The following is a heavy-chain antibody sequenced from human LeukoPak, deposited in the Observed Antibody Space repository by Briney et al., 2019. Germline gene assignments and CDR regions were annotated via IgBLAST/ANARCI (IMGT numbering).Heavy chain of an antibody. CDR1: GNTLIALS. CDR3: ATGDDYAYYYGMDV. Sequence: ASVPVSFKFSGNTLIALSMHWVRQAPGKGLEWMGGFDPEDGETIYGQKFQGRVTMTEDTSTDTAYMELSSLRSEDTAVYYCATGDDYAYYYGMDVWGQGTTVTVSS. V-gene: IGHV1-24*01. J-gene: IGHJ6*02. D-gene: IGHD4-17*01. CDR2: FDPEDGET.